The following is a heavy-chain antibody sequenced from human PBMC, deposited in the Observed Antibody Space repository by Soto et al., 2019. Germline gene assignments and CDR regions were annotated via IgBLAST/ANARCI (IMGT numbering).Heavy chain of an antibody. D-gene: IGHD3-22*01. J-gene: IGHJ4*02. CDR3: AGLGYYDSTSPV. CDR2: ISYDGSNK. V-gene: IGHV3-30-3*01. Sequence: VQLVESGGGVVQPGRSLRLSCAASGFTFSSYAMHWVRQAPGKGLEWVAVISYDGSNKYYADSVKGRFTISRDNSKNTLYLQMNSLRAEDTAVYYCAGLGYYDSTSPVWGQGTLVTVSS. CDR1: GFTFSSYA.